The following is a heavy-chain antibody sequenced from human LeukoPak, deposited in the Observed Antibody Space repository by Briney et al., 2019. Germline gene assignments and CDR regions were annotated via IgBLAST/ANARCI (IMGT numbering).Heavy chain of an antibody. Sequence: SETLSLTCSVSGGSTNSYYWSWIRQSGGKGLEWIGRIYSSGSTVYNPSLNSRLTMSIDTSKNQFSLTLKSVTAPDTAVYYCARVKASSTSWTFDQWGQGALVTVSS. CDR1: GGSTNSYY. V-gene: IGHV4-4*07. CDR2: IYSSGST. J-gene: IGHJ4*02. CDR3: ARVKASSTSWTFDQ. D-gene: IGHD2-2*01.